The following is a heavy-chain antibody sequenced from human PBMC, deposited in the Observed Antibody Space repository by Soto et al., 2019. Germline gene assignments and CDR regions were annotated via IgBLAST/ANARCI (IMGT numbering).Heavy chain of an antibody. CDR2: INADGTSA. V-gene: IGHV3-74*01. Sequence: EVQLVESGGGLVQRGGSLRLSCEASGFTLNDYWMHWVRQVPGKGLVWVARINADGTSASYADSVKGRFTISRVNSKNTLDLHMDRLRAEDTALYYCAKSEYCNGTNCYDWFDSWGQGTLVTVSS. D-gene: IGHD2-2*01. CDR1: GFTLNDYW. CDR3: AKSEYCNGTNCYDWFDS. J-gene: IGHJ5*01.